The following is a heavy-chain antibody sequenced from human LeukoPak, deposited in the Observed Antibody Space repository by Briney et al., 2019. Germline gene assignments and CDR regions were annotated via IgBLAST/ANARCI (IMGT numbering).Heavy chain of an antibody. D-gene: IGHD4-23*01. V-gene: IGHV4-39*07. CDR2: IYYSGDT. CDR3: ARVVTRGDAFDI. J-gene: IGHJ3*02. Sequence: SETLSLTCTVSTGSISNSSYYWGWFRQPPGKGLEWIGSIYYSGDTYSTPSLKSRVAISLDTSNNQFSLSLSSVTAADTAVYYCARVVTRGDAFDIWGQGTMVTVSS. CDR1: TGSISNSSYY.